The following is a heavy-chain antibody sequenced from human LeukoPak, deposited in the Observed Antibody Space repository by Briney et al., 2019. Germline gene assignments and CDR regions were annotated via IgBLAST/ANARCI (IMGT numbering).Heavy chain of an antibody. CDR2: IYYSGST. CDR3: ARGGSIGAFDI. Sequence: SETLSLTCTVSGGSISSYYWTWIRQPPGKGLEWIGYIYYSGSTYYNPSLKSRVTISVDTSKNQFSLKLSSVTAADTAVYYCARGGSIGAFDIWGQGTMVTVSS. V-gene: IGHV4-59*12. D-gene: IGHD3-16*01. J-gene: IGHJ3*02. CDR1: GGSISSYY.